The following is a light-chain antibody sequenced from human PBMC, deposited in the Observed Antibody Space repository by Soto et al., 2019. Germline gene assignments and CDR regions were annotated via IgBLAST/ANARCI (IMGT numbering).Light chain of an antibody. V-gene: IGKV3-20*01. J-gene: IGKJ1*01. CDR3: QQYSSLPRT. CDR1: QIVSGKY. CDR2: SAS. Sequence: EIVLTHSPATLSLSTGERATLSFSASQIVSGKYLAWYHQRPGQAPRVLIHSASSRATGIPDRFTGSGSGTDFTLTITCLEPEDFGVYYCQQYSSLPRTFGQGTKVDI.